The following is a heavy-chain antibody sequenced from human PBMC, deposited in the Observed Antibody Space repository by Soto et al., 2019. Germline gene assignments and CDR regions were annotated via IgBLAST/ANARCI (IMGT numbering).Heavy chain of an antibody. V-gene: IGHV4-34*01. CDR2: INHSGST. CDR1: GGSFSGYY. D-gene: IGHD6-13*01. J-gene: IGHJ4*02. CDR3: ARPVAAAGTANYFDY. Sequence: SETLSLTCAVYGGSFSGYYWSWIRQPPGKGLEWIGEINHSGSTNYNPSLKSRVTISVDTSKNQFSLKLSSVTAADTAVYYCARPVAAAGTANYFDYWGQGTLVTVSS.